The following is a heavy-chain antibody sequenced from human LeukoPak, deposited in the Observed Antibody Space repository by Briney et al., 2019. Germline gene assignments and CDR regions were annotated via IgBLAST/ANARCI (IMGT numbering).Heavy chain of an antibody. V-gene: IGHV3-33*01. CDR3: AGDTPPGGDYYFDY. CDR1: GFSFSTYG. CDR2: MWNAGTNT. D-gene: IGHD3-16*01. J-gene: IGHJ4*02. Sequence: GGSLRLSCAASGFSFSTYGMHWVRQAPGKGLEWVALMWNAGTNTYYADSVKGRFTISRDNSKNTLYLQMNSLRVEDTAVYYCAGDTPPGGDYYFDYWGQGTLVIVSS.